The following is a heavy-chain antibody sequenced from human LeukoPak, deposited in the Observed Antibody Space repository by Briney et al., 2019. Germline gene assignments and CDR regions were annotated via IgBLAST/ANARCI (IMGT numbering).Heavy chain of an antibody. CDR2: IYYSGST. CDR1: GGSISSSSYY. J-gene: IGHJ4*02. V-gene: IGHV4-39*07. CDR3: ARGYYYDSSGYYTKYYFDY. Sequence: PSETLSLTCTVSGGSISSSSYYWGWIRQPPGKGLEWIGSIYYSGSTYYNPSLKSRVTISVDTSKNQFSLKLSSVTAADTAVYYCARGYYYDSSGYYTKYYFDYWGQGTLVTVSS. D-gene: IGHD3-22*01.